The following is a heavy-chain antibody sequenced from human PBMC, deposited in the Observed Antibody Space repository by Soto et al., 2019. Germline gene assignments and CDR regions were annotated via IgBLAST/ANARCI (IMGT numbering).Heavy chain of an antibody. J-gene: IGHJ6*02. V-gene: IGHV4-4*02. CDR3: ARDRMTLYYGMDV. CDR2: IYHRGST. CDR1: GGSISSSNW. Sequence: SETLSLTCAVSGGSISSSNWWSWVRQPPGKGLEWIGEIYHRGSTNYNPSLKSRVTISVDKSKNQFSLKLSSVTAADTAVYYCARDRMTLYYGMDVWGQGTTVTVSS.